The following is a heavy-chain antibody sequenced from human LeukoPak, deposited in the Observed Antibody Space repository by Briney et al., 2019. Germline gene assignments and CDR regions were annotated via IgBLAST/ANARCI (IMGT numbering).Heavy chain of an antibody. J-gene: IGHJ4*02. CDR3: AKEASVFIRGYFDY. Sequence: GGSLRLSCAASGFTFSSYVMTWVRRAPGKGLERVSALRVGYGDAHYADSVRGRFTISSDSSKNKVYLQMNSLRAEDTAVYYCAKEASVFIRGYFDYWGQGALVTVSS. CDR2: LRVGYGDA. V-gene: IGHV3-23*01. D-gene: IGHD3-10*01. CDR1: GFTFSSYV.